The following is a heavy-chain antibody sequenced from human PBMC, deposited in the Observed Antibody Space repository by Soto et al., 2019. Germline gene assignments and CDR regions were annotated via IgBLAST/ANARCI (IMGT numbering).Heavy chain of an antibody. J-gene: IGHJ4*02. Sequence: SETLSLTCTVSGGSISSYYWSWIRQPPGKGLEWIGQIHDSGSTNYNPSLKSRVTISIDTSKNQFSLKLSSVTAADTAVYYCARSLSARPTPAFDYWGQGTLVTSPQ. V-gene: IGHV4-34*01. CDR2: IHDSGST. CDR3: ARSLSARPTPAFDY. D-gene: IGHD6-6*01. CDR1: GGSISSYY.